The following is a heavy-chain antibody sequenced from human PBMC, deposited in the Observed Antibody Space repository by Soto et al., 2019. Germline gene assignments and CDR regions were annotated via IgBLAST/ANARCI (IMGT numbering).Heavy chain of an antibody. CDR1: GGAISTYY. CDR3: ARGQRFSDWFDP. V-gene: IGHV4-4*07. J-gene: IGHJ5*02. D-gene: IGHD3-3*01. CDR2: IYSSGST. Sequence: SETLSLTCTVSGGAISTYYWSWIRQPAGKGLEWIGRIYSSGSTKYNPSLQSRVTMSLDTSNNQFSLRLTSVTAADTAVYYCARGQRFSDWFDPWGQGTLVTVS.